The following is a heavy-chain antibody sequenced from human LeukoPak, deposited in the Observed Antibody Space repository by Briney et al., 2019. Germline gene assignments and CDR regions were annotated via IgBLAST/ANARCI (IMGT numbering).Heavy chain of an antibody. D-gene: IGHD5-18*01. J-gene: IGHJ6*02. Sequence: ASVKVSCKASGYTFTSYDINWVRQATGQGLEWMGWMNPNSGNTGYAQKFQGRVTMTRKTSISTAYMELSSLRSEDTAVYYCARGPPIQLWPRYYYYYYGMDVWGQGTTVTVSS. CDR3: ARGPPIQLWPRYYYYYYGMDV. V-gene: IGHV1-8*01. CDR1: GYTFTSYD. CDR2: MNPNSGNT.